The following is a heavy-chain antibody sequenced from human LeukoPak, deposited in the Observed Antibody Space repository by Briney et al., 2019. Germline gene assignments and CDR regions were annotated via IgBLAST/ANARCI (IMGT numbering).Heavy chain of an antibody. J-gene: IGHJ4*02. V-gene: IGHV1-8*01. CDR2: MNPNSGDS. CDR3: ARGLTYYDYVWGSHFFRDY. Sequence: ASVKVSCKASGYTFTSYDINWVRQATGQGLEWMGWMNPNSGDSVYAQKFQCRVTMTRNTSISTAYMELSSLRSEDTAVYYCARGLTYYDYVWGSHFFRDYWGQGTLVTVSS. CDR1: GYTFTSYD. D-gene: IGHD3-16*01.